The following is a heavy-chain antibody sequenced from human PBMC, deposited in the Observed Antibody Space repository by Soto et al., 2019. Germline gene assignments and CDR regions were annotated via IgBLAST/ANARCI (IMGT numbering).Heavy chain of an antibody. V-gene: IGHV3-23*01. J-gene: IGHJ4*02. Sequence: GGSLKLFCAASGFTFSSYAMSWVRQAPGKGLEWVSAISGSGGSTYYADSVKGRFTISRDNSKNTLYLQMNSLRAEDTAVYYCAKNGLLNSFDYWGQGTLVTVSS. CDR2: ISGSGGST. D-gene: IGHD1-26*01. CDR3: AKNGLLNSFDY. CDR1: GFTFSSYA.